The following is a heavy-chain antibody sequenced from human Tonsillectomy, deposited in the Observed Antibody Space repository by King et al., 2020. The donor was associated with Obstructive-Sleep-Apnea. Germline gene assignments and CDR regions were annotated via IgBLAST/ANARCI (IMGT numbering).Heavy chain of an antibody. CDR2: ISSSSSYK. J-gene: IGHJ6*02. D-gene: IGHD3-3*01. V-gene: IGHV3-11*06. CDR3: ARAMEDDFWSGYYGYYGMDV. Sequence: VQLVESGGGLVKPGGSLRLSCAASGFTFSDYYMSWIRQAPGKGLEGCSYISSSSSYKNNAKPLKGRFTISRDNAKNSLYLQMNSLRAEDTAVYYCARAMEDDFWSGYYGYYGMDVWGQGTTVTVSS. CDR1: GFTFSDYY.